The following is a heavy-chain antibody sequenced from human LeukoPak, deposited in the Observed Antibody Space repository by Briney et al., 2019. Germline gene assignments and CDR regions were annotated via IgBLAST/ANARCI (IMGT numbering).Heavy chain of an antibody. Sequence: ASVKVSCKVSGYTLTELSMHWVRQAPGKGLEWMGGFDPEDGETIYAQKFQGRVTMTEDTSTDTAYMELSSLRSEDTAVYYCATGDSREYLFDYGGQGPLVTVSS. V-gene: IGHV1-24*01. CDR1: GYTLTELS. D-gene: IGHD2-2*02. CDR3: ATGDSREYLFDY. J-gene: IGHJ4*02. CDR2: FDPEDGET.